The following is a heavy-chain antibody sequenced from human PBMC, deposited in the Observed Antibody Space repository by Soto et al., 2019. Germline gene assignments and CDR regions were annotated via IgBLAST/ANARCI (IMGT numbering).Heavy chain of an antibody. CDR1: GGSISSYY. V-gene: IGHV4-59*04. J-gene: IGHJ6*02. CDR2: IYYSGST. CDR3: ARPDYGDYGMDV. D-gene: IGHD4-17*01. Sequence: SETLSLTCTVSGGSISSYYWSWIRQPPGKGLEWIGYIYYSGSTYYNPSLKSRVTISVDTSKNQFSLKLSSVTAADTAVYYCARPDYGDYGMDVWGQGTTVTVSS.